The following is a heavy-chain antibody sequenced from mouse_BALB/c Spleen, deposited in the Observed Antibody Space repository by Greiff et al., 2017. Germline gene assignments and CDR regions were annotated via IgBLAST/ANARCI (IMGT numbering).Heavy chain of an antibody. V-gene: IGHV2-9*02. Sequence: QVQLQQSGPGLVAPSQSLSITCTVSGFSLTSYGVHWVRQPPGKGLEWLGVIWAGGSTNYNSALMSRLSISKDNSKSQVFLKMNSLQTDDTAMYYCAKGYYDYEGWFAYWGQGTLVTVSA. CDR1: GFSLTSYG. J-gene: IGHJ3*01. CDR3: AKGYYDYEGWFAY. D-gene: IGHD2-4*01. CDR2: IWAGGST.